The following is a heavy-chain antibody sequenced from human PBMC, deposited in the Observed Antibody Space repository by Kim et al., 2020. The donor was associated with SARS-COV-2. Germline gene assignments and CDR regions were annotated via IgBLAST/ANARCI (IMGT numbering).Heavy chain of an antibody. CDR2: GGST. V-gene: IGHV3-53*04. Sequence: GGSTYYRDSVKGRFTISRQYSENTVHLQMNSLRVEDTALYFCAREEDGFDVWGQGTMVTVSS. J-gene: IGHJ3*01. CDR3: AREEDGFDV.